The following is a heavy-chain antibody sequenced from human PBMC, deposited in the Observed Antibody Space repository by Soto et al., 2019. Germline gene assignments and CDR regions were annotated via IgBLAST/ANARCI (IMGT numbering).Heavy chain of an antibody. CDR2: IWYDGSLE. D-gene: IGHD3-3*01. V-gene: IGHV3-33*03. CDR3: AKPSYDFWSGYYHPFDY. J-gene: IGHJ4*02. CDR1: GFLFRDWF. Sequence: GGSLRLSCAASGFLFRDWFMHWVRPAPGKGLEWVAIIWYDGSLEYYADSVKGRFTISRDNSKNTLYLQMNSLRVEDTAVYYCAKPSYDFWSGYYHPFDYWGQGTLVTVSS.